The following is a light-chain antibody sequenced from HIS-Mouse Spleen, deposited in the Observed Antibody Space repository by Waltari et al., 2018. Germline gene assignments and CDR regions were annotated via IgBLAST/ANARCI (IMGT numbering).Light chain of an antibody. V-gene: IGKV1-39*01. CDR3: QQSYSTPPT. CDR2: SST. J-gene: IGKJ2*01. Sequence: DIQMTQSPSSLSASVGDRVTITCRASQSISSYFNWYQQKPGKAPTLLIYSSTSLQSGVPSRFSGSGSGTDFTLTISSLQPEDFATYYCQQSYSTPPTFGQGTKLEIK. CDR1: QSISSY.